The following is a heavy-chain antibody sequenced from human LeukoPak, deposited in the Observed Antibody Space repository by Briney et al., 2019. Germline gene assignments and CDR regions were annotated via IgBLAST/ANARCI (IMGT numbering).Heavy chain of an antibody. J-gene: IGHJ6*02. CDR2: TYYRSQWYN. Sequence: SQTLSLTCAISGDSVSNNNAAWNWIRQSPSRGLEWLGRTYYRSQWYNEYAVSVRSRIIINPDTSKNQFSLQLNSVTPEDTAVYFCARYRIGSVRYGDVWGRGTTVTVSS. D-gene: IGHD3-9*01. V-gene: IGHV6-1*01. CDR3: ARYRIGSVRYGDV. CDR1: GDSVSNNNAA.